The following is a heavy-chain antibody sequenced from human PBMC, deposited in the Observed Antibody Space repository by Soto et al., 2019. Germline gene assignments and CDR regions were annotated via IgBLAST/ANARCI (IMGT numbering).Heavy chain of an antibody. Sequence: EVQLVESGGGLVQPGGSLRLSCAASGFTFRNYWMYWVRQAPGQGLAWVSRINSDGSVSSYADSVKGRLTISRDNVKNPLYLLMDSLRADDTAVYYCARGDCVGGSCYSLAGSFYYYMDAWCKGTTVTVFS. J-gene: IGHJ6*03. CDR1: GFTFRNYW. V-gene: IGHV3-74*02. CDR2: INSDGSVS. D-gene: IGHD2-15*01. CDR3: ARGDCVGGSCYSLAGSFYYYMDA.